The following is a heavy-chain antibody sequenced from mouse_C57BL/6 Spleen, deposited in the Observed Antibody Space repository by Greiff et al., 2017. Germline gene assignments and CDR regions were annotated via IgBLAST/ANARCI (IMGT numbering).Heavy chain of an antibody. CDR2: IHPNSGST. D-gene: IGHD1-1*01. V-gene: IGHV1-64*01. CDR3: ARGDSTTVVAARFAY. CDR1: GYTFTSYW. Sequence: QVQLKQPGAELVKPGASVKLSCKASGYTFTSYWMHWVKQRPGQGLEWIGMIHPNSGSTNYNEKFKNKATLTADKSSSTAYMQLSSLTFEGSAVYDCARGDSTTVVAARFAYWGQGTLVTVSA. J-gene: IGHJ3*01.